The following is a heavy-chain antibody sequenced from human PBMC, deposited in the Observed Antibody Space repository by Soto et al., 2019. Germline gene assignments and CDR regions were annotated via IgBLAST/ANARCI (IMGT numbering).Heavy chain of an antibody. CDR3: AKDKTFGYLGYLDY. V-gene: IGHV3-9*01. J-gene: IGHJ4*02. CDR2: ISWNSGSI. Sequence: EVQLVESGGGLVQPGRSLRLSCAASGFTFDDYAMHWVRQAPGKGLEWVSGISWNSGSIGYADSVKGRFTISRDNAKNSLYLQMNSLRAEDTALYYCAKDKTFGYLGYLDYWGQGTLVTVSS. CDR1: GFTFDDYA. D-gene: IGHD3-16*01.